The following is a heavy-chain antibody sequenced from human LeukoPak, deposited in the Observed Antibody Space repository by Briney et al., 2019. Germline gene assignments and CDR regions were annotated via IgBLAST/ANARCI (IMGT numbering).Heavy chain of an antibody. V-gene: IGHV3-74*01. CDR1: GFTFSSYG. CDR2: INGDGSTI. CDR3: ASTIGSAGTQY. Sequence: GRSLRLSCAASGFTFSSYGMHWVRQAPGKGLVWVSLINGDGSTISYADSVKGRYTISRDNAKNRLYLQMNSLGAEDTAVYYCASTIGSAGTQYWGQGTLVTASS. D-gene: IGHD6-13*01. J-gene: IGHJ4*02.